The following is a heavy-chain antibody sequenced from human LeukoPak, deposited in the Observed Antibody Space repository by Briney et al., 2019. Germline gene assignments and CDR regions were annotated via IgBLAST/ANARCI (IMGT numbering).Heavy chain of an antibody. V-gene: IGHV4-31*03. CDR3: ARDLPGDYGNDYYGMDV. J-gene: IGHJ6*04. Sequence: SETLSLTCTVSGGSISSGGYYWSWIRQHPGKGLEWIGYIYYSGSTYYNPSLKSRVTISVDTSKNQFSLKLSSVTAADTAVYYCARDLPGDYGNDYYGMDVWGKGTTVTVSS. CDR2: IYYSGST. D-gene: IGHD4-11*01. CDR1: GGSISSGGYY.